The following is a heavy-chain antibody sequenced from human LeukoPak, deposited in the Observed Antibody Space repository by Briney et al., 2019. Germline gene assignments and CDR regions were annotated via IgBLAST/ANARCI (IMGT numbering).Heavy chain of an antibody. V-gene: IGHV4-30-4*08. CDR1: GGSISSADYY. Sequence: SETLSLTCTVSGGSISSADYYWSWIRQPPGKGLEWIGYISYSGSTYYTPSLKSRVTISVDTSKNQFSLKLSSVTAADTAVYYCARGFRIFDYWGQGTLVTVSS. CDR3: ARGFRIFDY. CDR2: ISYSGST. D-gene: IGHD2-15*01. J-gene: IGHJ4*02.